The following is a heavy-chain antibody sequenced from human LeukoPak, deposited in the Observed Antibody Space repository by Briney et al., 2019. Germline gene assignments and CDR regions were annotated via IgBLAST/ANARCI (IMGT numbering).Heavy chain of an antibody. V-gene: IGHV4-38-2*02. CDR1: GYSISSYYD. CDR3: AREDGNRPIAPTGQQHYYYYRMDV. CDR2: INHRGST. D-gene: IGHD6-13*01. J-gene: IGHJ6*02. Sequence: AETLSLTCTVSGYSISSYYDWSWIRPPPGEGVGGSEKINHRGSTNYNPSLKSRVTISVDTSKNQFSLKLSSVTAAHTAVYYCAREDGNRPIAPTGQQHYYYYRMDVWGQGTTVTVSS.